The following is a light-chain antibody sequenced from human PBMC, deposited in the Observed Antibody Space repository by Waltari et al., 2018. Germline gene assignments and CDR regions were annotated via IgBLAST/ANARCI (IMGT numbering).Light chain of an antibody. Sequence: SELTQPPPVSASPGPTASTTCSGDKLGHNSVCWYQPKPGHSPEVVIYQDRLRPSWIPVRFSGSNSGNTATLTISGAQPVDDADYCCQAWDSGVVFGGGTKLTVL. J-gene: IGLJ2*01. V-gene: IGLV3-1*01. CDR2: QDR. CDR1: KLGHNS. CDR3: QAWDSGVV.